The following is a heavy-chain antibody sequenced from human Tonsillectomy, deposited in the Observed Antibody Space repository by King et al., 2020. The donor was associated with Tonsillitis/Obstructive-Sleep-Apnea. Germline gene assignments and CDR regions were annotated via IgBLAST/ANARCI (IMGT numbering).Heavy chain of an antibody. D-gene: IGHD5-24*01. CDR1: GGSISRYY. CDR3: ARGRGDGYNWGVYFDC. CDR2: ISYNGGT. J-gene: IGHJ4*02. Sequence: QLQESGPGLVKPSETLSLTCTVTGGSISRYYWTWIRQAPGKGLDWIGHISYNGGTNYNPSLKSRLTISVDTARTQFSLKLTSVTAADTAVYYCARGRGDGYNWGVYFDCWGQGALVTVSS. V-gene: IGHV4-59*01.